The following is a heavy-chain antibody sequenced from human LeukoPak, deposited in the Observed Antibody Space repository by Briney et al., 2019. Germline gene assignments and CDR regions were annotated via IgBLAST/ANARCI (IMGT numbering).Heavy chain of an antibody. CDR2: ISYDGSNK. J-gene: IGHJ4*02. CDR1: GFTFSSYA. Sequence: PGGSLRLSCAASGFTFSSYAMHWVRQAPGKGLEWVAVISYDGSNKYYADSVKGRFTISRDNSKNTLYLQMNSLRAEDTAVYYCAKWPEGAMDYFDYWGQGTLVTVSS. CDR3: AKWPEGAMDYFDY. D-gene: IGHD3-16*01. V-gene: IGHV3-30-3*02.